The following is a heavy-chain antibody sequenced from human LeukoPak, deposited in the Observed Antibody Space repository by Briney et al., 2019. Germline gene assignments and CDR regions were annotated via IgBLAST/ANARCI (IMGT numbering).Heavy chain of an antibody. V-gene: IGHV4-39*01. CDR1: GGSISSSSYY. Sequence: PSETLSLTCTVSGGSISSSSYYWGWIRQPPGKGLEWIGSIYYSGSTYYNPSLKSRVTISVDTSKNQFSLKLSSVTAADTAVYYCVGRVPAAIELGAANQNYYYYGMDVWGQGTTVTVSS. CDR2: IYYSGST. J-gene: IGHJ6*02. CDR3: VGRVPAAIELGAANQNYYYYGMDV. D-gene: IGHD2-2*02.